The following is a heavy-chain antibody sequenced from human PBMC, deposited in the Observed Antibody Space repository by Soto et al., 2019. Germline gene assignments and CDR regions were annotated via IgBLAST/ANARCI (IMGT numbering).Heavy chain of an antibody. D-gene: IGHD3-9*01. CDR2: ISSSSSYI. V-gene: IGHV3-21*01. Sequence: EVQLVESGGGLAKPGGSLRLSCAASGFTFSSYSMNWVRQAPGKGLEWVSSISSSSSYIYYADSVKGRFTISRDNAKNSLYLQMNSLRAEDTAVYYCARDQELRYFDWSTYYYYYMDVWGKGTTVTVSS. CDR1: GFTFSSYS. J-gene: IGHJ6*03. CDR3: ARDQELRYFDWSTYYYYYMDV.